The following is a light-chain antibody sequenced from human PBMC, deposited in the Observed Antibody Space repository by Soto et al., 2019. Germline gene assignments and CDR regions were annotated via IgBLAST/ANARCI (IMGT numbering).Light chain of an antibody. Sequence: DIQMTQSPSTLSASVGDRVTITCRASQGINTWLAWYQQKPGKAPKLLIYDASSLESGVPSRFSGSGSGTEFTLTISSLQPDDFATYYCQQYNFYPYTFGQGTKLEIK. V-gene: IGKV1-5*01. CDR2: DAS. CDR1: QGINTW. J-gene: IGKJ2*01. CDR3: QQYNFYPYT.